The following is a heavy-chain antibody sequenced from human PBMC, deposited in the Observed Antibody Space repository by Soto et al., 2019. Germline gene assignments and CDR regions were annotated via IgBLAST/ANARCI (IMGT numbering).Heavy chain of an antibody. Sequence: QVQLQESGPGLVKPSQTLSLTCTVSGGSISSGGYYWRWIRQHPGKGLEWLGDIYYSGSTSYTPSLKSRVTIAGDTSKNQFSLKLSSVTAADTAVYYCAREPSIWGQGTLVTVSS. CDR2: IYYSGST. CDR1: GGSISSGGYY. CDR3: AREPSI. J-gene: IGHJ4*02. V-gene: IGHV4-31*03.